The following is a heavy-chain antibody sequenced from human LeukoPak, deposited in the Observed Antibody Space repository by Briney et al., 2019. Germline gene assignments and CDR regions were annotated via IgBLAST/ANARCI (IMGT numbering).Heavy chain of an antibody. CDR2: IYYTGST. V-gene: IGHV4-39*07. CDR3: ARVGVMINDAFDI. CDR1: GDSIRSSNYY. Sequence: KSSETVSLTCTVSGDSIRSSNYYWAWIRQPPGKGLEWIGFIYYTGSTYYNPSLKSRVTISVDTSKNQFSLKLSSVTAADTAVYYCARVGVMINDAFDIWGQGTMVTVSS. D-gene: IGHD3-16*01. J-gene: IGHJ3*02.